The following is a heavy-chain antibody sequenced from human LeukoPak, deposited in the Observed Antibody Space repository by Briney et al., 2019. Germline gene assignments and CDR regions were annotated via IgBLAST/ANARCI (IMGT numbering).Heavy chain of an antibody. V-gene: IGHV4-38-2*02. CDR2: IYYSGST. Sequence: SETLSLTCTVSGYSISSGYYWGWIRQPPGKGLEWIGSIYYSGSTYYNPSLKSRVTISLDTSKNQFSLKLSSVTAADTAVYYCATATLYDSSGYYLGGGYFDYWGQGTLVTVSS. J-gene: IGHJ4*02. D-gene: IGHD3-22*01. CDR3: ATATLYDSSGYYLGGGYFDY. CDR1: GYSISSGYY.